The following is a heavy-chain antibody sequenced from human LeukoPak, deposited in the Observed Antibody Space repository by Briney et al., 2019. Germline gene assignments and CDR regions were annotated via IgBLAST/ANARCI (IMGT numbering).Heavy chain of an antibody. CDR2: ISSNGVST. V-gene: IGHV3-48*03. Sequence: GGSLRLSCAASRFTVSSYEMNWVRQAPGKGLEWVSYISSNGVSTFYADSVKGRFTISRDNAKNLLYLQMNSLRVDDTATYYCARGASRSYWYFDLWGRGTLVTVSS. CDR3: ARGASRSYWYFDL. J-gene: IGHJ2*01. D-gene: IGHD2-2*01. CDR1: RFTVSSYE.